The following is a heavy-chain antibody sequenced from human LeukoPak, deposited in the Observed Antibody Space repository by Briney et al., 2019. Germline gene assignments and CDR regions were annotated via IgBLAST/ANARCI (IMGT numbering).Heavy chain of an antibody. D-gene: IGHD4-17*01. CDR2: ISGSGGKT. J-gene: IGHJ4*02. CDR1: GFTFSTYG. Sequence: GGSLRLSCAASGFTFSTYGMHWVRQAPGKGLEWVSAISGSGGKTYYAGSVKGRFTISRDNSKNTLYLQMNSLRVDDTAVYYCAKETTVTTYGAPFEYWGQGTLVTVSS. CDR3: AKETTVTTYGAPFEY. V-gene: IGHV3-23*01.